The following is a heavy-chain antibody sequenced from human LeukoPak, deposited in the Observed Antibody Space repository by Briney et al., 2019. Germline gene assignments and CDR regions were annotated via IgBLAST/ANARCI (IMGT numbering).Heavy chain of an antibody. J-gene: IGHJ4*02. D-gene: IGHD6-13*01. CDR1: GGTFNRHA. CDR2: IIPILNIA. Sequence: SVKVSCKASGGTFNRHAFSWVRQAPGQGLERMGRIIPILNIANSAQKFQDRVTITADKSTSTAYMEPSSLRSEDTAVYYCARESLSGGIAAADPFDYWGQGTLVTVSS. CDR3: ARESLSGGIAAADPFDY. V-gene: IGHV1-69*04.